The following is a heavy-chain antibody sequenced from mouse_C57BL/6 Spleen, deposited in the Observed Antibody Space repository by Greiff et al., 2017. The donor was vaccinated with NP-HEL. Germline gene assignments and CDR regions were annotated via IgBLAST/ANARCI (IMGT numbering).Heavy chain of an antibody. CDR1: GYTFTDYY. D-gene: IGHD1-1*01. V-gene: IGHV1-26*01. J-gene: IGHJ4*01. CDR3: ALVAENYYAMDY. CDR2: INPNNGGT. Sequence: VQLQQSGPELVKPGASVKISCKASGYTFTDYYMNWVKQSHGKSLEWIGDINPNNGGTSYNQKFKGKATLTVDKSSSTAYMELRSLTSEDSAVYYCALVAENYYAMDYWGQGTSVTVSS.